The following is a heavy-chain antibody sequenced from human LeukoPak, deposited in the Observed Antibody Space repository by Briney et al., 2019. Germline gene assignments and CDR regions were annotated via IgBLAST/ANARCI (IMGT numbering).Heavy chain of an antibody. J-gene: IGHJ4*02. CDR2: INHSGST. V-gene: IGHV4-34*01. CDR3: ARARRGYGGNPTGGDY. Sequence: PSETLSLTCAVYGGSFSGYYWSWLRQPPGKGLEWIGEINHSGSTNYNPSLKSRVTISVDTSKNQFSLKLSSVTAADTAVYYCARARRGYGGNPTGGDYWGQGTLVTVSS. CDR1: GGSFSGYY. D-gene: IGHD4-23*01.